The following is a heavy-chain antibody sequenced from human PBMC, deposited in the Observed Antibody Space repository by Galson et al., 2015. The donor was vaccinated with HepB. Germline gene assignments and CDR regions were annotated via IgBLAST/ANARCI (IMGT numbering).Heavy chain of an antibody. CDR2: INSDGSST. CDR3: ARARIAVAGFDY. V-gene: IGHV3-74*01. Sequence: SLRLSCAASGFTFSTYWMRWVRQAPGKGLVWVSRINSDGSSTTYADSVKGRLTISRDNAKNTLYLQMNSLRAEDTAVYYCARARIAVAGFDYWGQGTLVTVSS. D-gene: IGHD6-19*01. J-gene: IGHJ4*02. CDR1: GFTFSTYW.